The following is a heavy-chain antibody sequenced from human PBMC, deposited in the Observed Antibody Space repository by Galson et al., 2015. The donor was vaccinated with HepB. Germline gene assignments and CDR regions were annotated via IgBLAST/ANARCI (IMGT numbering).Heavy chain of an antibody. D-gene: IGHD3/OR15-3a*01. V-gene: IGHV3-23*01. J-gene: IGHJ4*02. CDR1: GFTFSSYA. Sequence: SLRLSCAASGFTFSSYAMSWVRQTPGKGLEWVSSIVGSGGSTYYADSVKGRFTISRDNSKNTLYLQMNSLRAEDTAVYYCAKGPLGLLIILYYFDYWGQGTLVTVSS. CDR3: AKGPLGLLIILYYFDY. CDR2: IVGSGGST.